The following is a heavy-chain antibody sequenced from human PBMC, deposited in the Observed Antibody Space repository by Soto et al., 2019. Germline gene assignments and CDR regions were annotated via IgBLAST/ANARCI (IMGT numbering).Heavy chain of an antibody. D-gene: IGHD3-10*01. V-gene: IGHV3-74*01. CDR2: IKTDGTST. Sequence: EVQLVESGGGLVQPGGSLTLSCAASGFTFSRHWMHWVRQAPGKGLVWVSRIKTDGTSTSYADSVKGRFTISRDNAKNTLGLQRNSLTAEDTAVYYWARDMRAVPWYGGVSSAFDIWGQGTVVTVSS. J-gene: IGHJ3*02. CDR3: ARDMRAVPWYGGVSSAFDI. CDR1: GFTFSRHW.